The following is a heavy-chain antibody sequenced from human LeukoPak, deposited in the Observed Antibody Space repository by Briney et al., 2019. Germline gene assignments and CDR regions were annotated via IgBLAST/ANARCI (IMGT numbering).Heavy chain of an antibody. J-gene: IGHJ6*03. CDR2: IKSKTDGGTT. D-gene: IGHD1-1*01. CDR1: GFTFSNAW. Sequence: PGGSLRLSCAASGFTFSNAWMSWVRQAPGKGLEWVGRIKSKTDGGTTDYAAPVKGRFTISRDDSKNTLYLQMDSLKTEDTAVYYCTTARDGWNPYYYYYMDVWGKGTTVTVSS. CDR3: TTARDGWNPYYYYYMDV. V-gene: IGHV3-15*01.